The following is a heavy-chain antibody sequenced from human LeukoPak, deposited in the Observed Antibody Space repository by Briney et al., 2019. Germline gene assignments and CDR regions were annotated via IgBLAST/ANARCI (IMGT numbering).Heavy chain of an antibody. V-gene: IGHV6-1*01. CDR1: GDSVSSNSVT. CDR3: ARRLTQYDCFDP. J-gene: IGHJ5*02. CDR2: TYYRATWYN. D-gene: IGHD2-2*01. Sequence: SQTLSLTCAISGDSVSSNSVTWNWIRQSPSRGREWLGRTYYRATWYNDYAVSVRVRVTANPDTSKHHFSLHLNSVTHADTAVYYCARRLTQYDCFDPWGQGILVTVSS.